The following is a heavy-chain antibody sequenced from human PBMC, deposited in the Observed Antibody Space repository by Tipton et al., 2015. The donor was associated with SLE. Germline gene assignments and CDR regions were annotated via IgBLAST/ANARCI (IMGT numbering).Heavy chain of an antibody. V-gene: IGHV4-39*01. CDR2: TYYSGST. CDR1: GGSISSSSYY. J-gene: IGHJ3*01. CDR3: ARQGRIVVVPAATSRAFDL. D-gene: IGHD2-2*01. Sequence: TLSLTCTVSGGSISSSSYYWGWIRQPPGKGLAWIGSTYYSGSTYYNPSLKSRVTISVDTSKNQFSLKLSSVTAADTAVYYCARQGRIVVVPAATSRAFDLWAQGTIVTVSS.